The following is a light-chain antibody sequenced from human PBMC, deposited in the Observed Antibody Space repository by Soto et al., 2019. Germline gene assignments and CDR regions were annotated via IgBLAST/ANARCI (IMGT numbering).Light chain of an antibody. Sequence: EIVITQSPATLSVSPEERATLSCRASQSVSSSYLAWYQQKPGQAPRLLIYGASSRATGIPDRFSGSGSGTDFTLTISRLEPEDFAVYYCQQYDSSPKTFGQGTKVDIK. J-gene: IGKJ1*01. V-gene: IGKV3-20*01. CDR3: QQYDSSPKT. CDR1: QSVSSSY. CDR2: GAS.